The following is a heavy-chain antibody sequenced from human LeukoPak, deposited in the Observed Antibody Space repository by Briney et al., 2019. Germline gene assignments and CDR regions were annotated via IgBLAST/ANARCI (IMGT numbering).Heavy chain of an antibody. V-gene: IGHV4-34*01. CDR3: ARHGDHSSSWSPELYYYYYMDV. Sequence: SETLSLTCAVYGGSFSGYYWSWIRQPPGKGLEWIGEINHSGSTNYNPSLKSRVTISVDTSKNQFSLKLSSLTAADTAVYYCARHGDHSSSWSPELYYYYYMDVWGKGTTVTISS. D-gene: IGHD6-13*01. CDR2: INHSGST. J-gene: IGHJ6*03. CDR1: GGSFSGYY.